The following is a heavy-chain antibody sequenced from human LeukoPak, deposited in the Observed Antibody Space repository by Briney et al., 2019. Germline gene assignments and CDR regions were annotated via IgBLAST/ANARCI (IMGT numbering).Heavy chain of an antibody. Sequence: SQTLSLTCTVSGGSISSGGYYWSWIRQHPGKGLEWIGYIYYSGSTYYSPSLKSRVTISVDTSKNQFSLKLSSVTAADTAVYYCARDREGYCSGGSCFYYYGMDVWGQGTTVTVSS. CDR3: ARDREGYCSGGSCFYYYGMDV. CDR2: IYYSGST. J-gene: IGHJ6*02. CDR1: GGSISSGGYY. D-gene: IGHD2-15*01. V-gene: IGHV4-31*03.